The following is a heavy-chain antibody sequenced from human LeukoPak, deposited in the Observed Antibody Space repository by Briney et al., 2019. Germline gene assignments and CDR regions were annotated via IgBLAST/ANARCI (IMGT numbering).Heavy chain of an antibody. CDR2: VYYSGST. V-gene: IGHV4-59*06. CDR1: GGSISSYY. CDR3: ARERGLRGYYYYGMDV. D-gene: IGHD4-17*01. J-gene: IGHJ6*02. Sequence: QTSETLSLTCTVSGGSISSYYWSWIRQPPGKGLEWIGYVYYSGSTYYNPSLKSRVTISVDTSKNQFSLKLSSVTAADTAVYYCARERGLRGYYYYGMDVWGQGTTVTVSS.